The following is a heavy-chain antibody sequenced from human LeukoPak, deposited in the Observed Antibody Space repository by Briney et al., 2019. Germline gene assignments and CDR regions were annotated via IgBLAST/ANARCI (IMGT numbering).Heavy chain of an antibody. D-gene: IGHD2-2*01. Sequence: SQTLSLTCAISGDSVSSNSAAWNWIRQSPSRGLEWLGRTYYRSKWYNDYAVSVKSRITINPDTSKNQFSLQLNSVTPEDTAVYYCARDRVVPAAMRAHSRVCWFDPWGQGTLVTVSS. CDR3: ARDRVVPAAMRAHSRVCWFDP. J-gene: IGHJ5*02. CDR1: GDSVSSNSAA. CDR2: TYYRSKWYN. V-gene: IGHV6-1*01.